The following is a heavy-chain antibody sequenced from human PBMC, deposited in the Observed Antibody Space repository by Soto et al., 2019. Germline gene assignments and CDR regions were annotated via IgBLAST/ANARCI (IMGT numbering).Heavy chain of an antibody. V-gene: IGHV1-18*01. J-gene: IGHJ4*02. D-gene: IGHD2-2*01. CDR3: ARDPYCSTTSCRPRFDY. CDR1: GYTFPSYG. CDR2: VSAYNGNT. Sequence: QVQLVQSGAEVKKPGASVKVSCKASGYTFPSYGFSWVRQAPGQGLEWMGWVSAYNGNTNYAQKFQGRVTMTTDTSXSXXYMELRSLTSDDTAVYFCARDPYCSTTSCRPRFDYWGQGTLVTVSS.